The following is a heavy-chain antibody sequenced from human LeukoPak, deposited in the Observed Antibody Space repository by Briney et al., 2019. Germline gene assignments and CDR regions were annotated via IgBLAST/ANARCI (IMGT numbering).Heavy chain of an antibody. Sequence: ASVKVSCKASGSTFSSYAISWVRQAPGQGLEWMGIIYPGDSDTRYSPSFQGQVTISADKSISTAYLQWSSLKASDTAMYYCARTTLAGETLDAFDIWGQGTMVTVSS. V-gene: IGHV5-51*01. CDR1: GSTFSSYA. CDR2: IYPGDSDT. D-gene: IGHD1-1*01. CDR3: ARTTLAGETLDAFDI. J-gene: IGHJ3*02.